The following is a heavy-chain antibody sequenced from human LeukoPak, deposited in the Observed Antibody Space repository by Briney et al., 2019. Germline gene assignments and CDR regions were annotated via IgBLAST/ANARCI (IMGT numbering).Heavy chain of an antibody. D-gene: IGHD5-24*01. Sequence: SVKVSCKASGDTFSSYAISWVRQAPGQGLEWMGGIIPIFGSPNYAQRFQGRVTITAGKSTSTAYMELSSLTYEDTAVYYCARDVPVEMTVSGYFDFWGQGTLVTVSS. J-gene: IGHJ4*02. V-gene: IGHV1-69*06. CDR2: IIPIFGSP. CDR3: ARDVPVEMTVSGYFDF. CDR1: GDTFSSYA.